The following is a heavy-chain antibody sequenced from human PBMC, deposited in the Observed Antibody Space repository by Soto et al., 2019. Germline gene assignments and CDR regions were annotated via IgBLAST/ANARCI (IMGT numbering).Heavy chain of an antibody. V-gene: IGHV4-30-2*01. D-gene: IGHD3-22*01. Sequence: PSETLSLTCAVSGGSISSGGYSWSWIRQPPGKGLEWIGYIYHSGSTYYNPSLKSRVTISVDRSKNQFSLKLSSVTAADTAVYYCARXQYDYYDSSGYYTGMDVWGQGTTVTVSS. CDR3: ARXQYDYYDSSGYYTGMDV. CDR2: IYHSGST. J-gene: IGHJ6*02. CDR1: GGSISSGGYS.